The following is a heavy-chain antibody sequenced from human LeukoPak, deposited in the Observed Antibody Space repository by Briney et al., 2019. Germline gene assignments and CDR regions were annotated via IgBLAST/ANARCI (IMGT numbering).Heavy chain of an antibody. V-gene: IGHV4-34*01. CDR3: ARHGLYYYDSSGTTY. D-gene: IGHD3-22*01. CDR1: GGSFSGYY. CDR2: INHSGST. J-gene: IGHJ4*02. Sequence: SETLSLTCAVYGGSFSGYYWSWIRQPPGKGLEWIGEINHSGSTNYNPSLKSRVTISVDTSKNQFSLKLSSVTAADTAVYYCARHGLYYYDSSGTTYWGQGTLVTVSS.